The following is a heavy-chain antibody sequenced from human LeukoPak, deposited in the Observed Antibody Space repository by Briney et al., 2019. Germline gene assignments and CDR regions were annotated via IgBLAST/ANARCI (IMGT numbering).Heavy chain of an antibody. D-gene: IGHD2-8*01. J-gene: IGHJ4*02. CDR1: GYTFTGYY. CDR2: INPNSGGT. Sequence: ASVKVSCKASGYTFTGYYMHWVRQAPVQGLEWMGWINPNSGGTNYAQKFQGRVTMTRDTSISTAYIERSRLRSDDTAVYYCSXXXGVGILYIPYYFDYWGQGTLVTVSS. V-gene: IGHV1-2*02. CDR3: SXXXGVGILYIPYYFDY.